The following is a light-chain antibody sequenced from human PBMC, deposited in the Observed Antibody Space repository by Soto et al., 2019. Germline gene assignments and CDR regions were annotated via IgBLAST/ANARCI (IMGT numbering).Light chain of an antibody. CDR3: QQYGSSPPIT. CDR1: QSVSSNN. CDR2: GAS. Sequence: EIVLTQSPGTLSLSPGERATLSCRASQSVSSNNLAWYQQKPGQAPRLLIYGASSRATGIPDRFSGSGSGTDFTLTISRLEPKDFAVYYCQQYGSSPPITFGGGSKVEIK. V-gene: IGKV3-20*01. J-gene: IGKJ4*01.